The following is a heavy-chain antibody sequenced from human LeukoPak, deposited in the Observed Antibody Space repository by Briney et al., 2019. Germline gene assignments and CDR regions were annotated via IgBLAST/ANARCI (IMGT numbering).Heavy chain of an antibody. V-gene: IGHV1-46*01. J-gene: IGHJ5*02. Sequence: ASVKVSCKASGYTFTSYYMHWVRQAPGQGLEWMGIINPSGGSTSYAQKFQGRVTMTRDTSTSTVYMELSSPRSEDTAVYYCARGAGGEGTYFYNWFDPWGQGTLVTVSS. CDR1: GYTFTSYY. CDR3: ARGAGGEGTYFYNWFDP. D-gene: IGHD2-21*01. CDR2: INPSGGST.